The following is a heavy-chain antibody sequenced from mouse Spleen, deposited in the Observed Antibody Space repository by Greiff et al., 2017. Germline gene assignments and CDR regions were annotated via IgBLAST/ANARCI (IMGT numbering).Heavy chain of an antibody. CDR2: IYPRDGST. V-gene: IGHV1-85*01. Sequence: QVQLQQSGPELVKPGASVKLSCKASGYTFTSYDINWVKQRPGQGLEWIGWIYPRDGSTKYNEKFKGKAKLTAVTSASTAYMELSSLTNEDSAVYYCTRESYGNYDYWGQGTTLTVSS. J-gene: IGHJ2*01. D-gene: IGHD2-1*01. CDR1: GYTFTSYD. CDR3: TRESYGNYDY.